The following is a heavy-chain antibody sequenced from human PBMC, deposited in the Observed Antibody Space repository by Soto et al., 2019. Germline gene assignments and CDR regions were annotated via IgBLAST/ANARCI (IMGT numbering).Heavy chain of an antibody. CDR1: GFTFSNFA. CDR3: AREGPAAFSSTGHFGF. CDR2: MSFDGTTK. Sequence: QVQLVESGGGVVQPGRSLRLSCAASGFTFSNFAMHWFRQAPGKGLEWVAVMSFDGTTKFYADSVKGRFTVSRDNPQSTLYLQVNSLIDEDPALYYCAREGPAAFSSTGHFGFWGQVTLMTVSS. J-gene: IGHJ4*02. D-gene: IGHD2-2*01. V-gene: IGHV3-30-3*01.